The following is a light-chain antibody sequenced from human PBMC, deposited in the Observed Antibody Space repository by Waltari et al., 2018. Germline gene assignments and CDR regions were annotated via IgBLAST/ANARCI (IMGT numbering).Light chain of an antibody. CDR3: QHYVRFPET. V-gene: IGKV3-20*01. CDR1: QSVGRS. J-gene: IGKJ1*01. Sequence: DIVLTQSPGTLSLSPGERATISCGASQSVGRSLAWYQQKPGRAPRLLLYDASSRATGVPDRFSGSGFGTDFSLTISRLEPEDFAVYYCQHYVRFPETFGQGTKLEIK. CDR2: DAS.